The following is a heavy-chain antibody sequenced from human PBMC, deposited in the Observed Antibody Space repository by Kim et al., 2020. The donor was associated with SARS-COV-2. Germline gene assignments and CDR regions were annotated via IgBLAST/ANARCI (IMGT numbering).Heavy chain of an antibody. CDR3: ARVEVGDCSGGSCYFDY. Sequence: SVKVSCKASGGTFSSYAISWVRQAPGQGLEWMGGIIPIFGTANYAQKFQGRVTITADESTSTAYMELSSLRSEDTAVYYCARVEVGDCSGGSCYFDYWGQGTLVTVSS. V-gene: IGHV1-69*13. CDR2: IIPIFGTA. D-gene: IGHD2-15*01. CDR1: GGTFSSYA. J-gene: IGHJ4*02.